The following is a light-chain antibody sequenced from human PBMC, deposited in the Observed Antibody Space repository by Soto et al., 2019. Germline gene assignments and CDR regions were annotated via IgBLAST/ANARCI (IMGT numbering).Light chain of an antibody. CDR1: SSDVGGFNF. J-gene: IGLJ3*02. V-gene: IGLV2-14*01. CDR2: DVS. Sequence: QSVLTQPASGSGSPGQSITISCTGTSSDVGGFNFLSWYQQHPGKAPQLLIYDVSHRPSGVSNRLSGSKSGNTASLTISGLQAEGEADYFLNSFTSDRKEVFGGGTQ. CDR3: NSFTSDRKEV.